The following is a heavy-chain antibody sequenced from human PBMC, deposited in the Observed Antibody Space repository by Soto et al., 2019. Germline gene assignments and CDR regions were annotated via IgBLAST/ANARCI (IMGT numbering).Heavy chain of an antibody. V-gene: IGHV4-34*01. J-gene: IGHJ1*01. D-gene: IGHD3-10*01. CDR3: ARGRGGVQH. CDR1: GGSFSGYY. CDR2: LNDSGST. Sequence: SETLSLTCAVYGGSFSGYYCSWIRQPPGKGLEWIGELNDSGSTNYNASLKSRVSISVDTSKNQFSLKLSSVTAADTAVYYCARGRGGVQHWGQGTLVTVS.